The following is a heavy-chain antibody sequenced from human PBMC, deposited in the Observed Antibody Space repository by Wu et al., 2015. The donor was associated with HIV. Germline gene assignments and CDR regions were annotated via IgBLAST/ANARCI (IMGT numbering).Heavy chain of an antibody. CDR3: ARVAIQVWLGSEKYYVDV. CDR1: GYSFTGHY. CDR2: INPNSGGT. Sequence: QVQLVQSGAEVKKPGASVKISCKASGYSFTGHYIHWVRQAPGQGLEWMGWINPNSGGTNYAQNFQGRVTMTRDTSIATAHLELRNLRSDDTAVYYCARVAIQVWLGSEKYYVDVWGKGTTVTVSS. D-gene: IGHD5-18*01. J-gene: IGHJ6*03. V-gene: IGHV1-2*02.